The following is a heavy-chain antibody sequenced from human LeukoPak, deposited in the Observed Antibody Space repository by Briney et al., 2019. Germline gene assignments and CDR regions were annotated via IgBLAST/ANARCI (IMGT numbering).Heavy chain of an antibody. V-gene: IGHV4-34*01. Sequence: PSETLSLTCAVYGGSFSGYYWSWIRQPPGKGLEWIGEINHSGSTNYNPSLKSRVTISVDTSKNQFTLKLSSVTAADTAVYYCARGQLGGITMVRGVIIISRKEKRASFFDYWGQGTLVTVSS. CDR1: GGSFSGYY. J-gene: IGHJ4*02. D-gene: IGHD3-10*01. CDR2: INHSGST. CDR3: ARGQLGGITMVRGVIIISRKEKRASFFDY.